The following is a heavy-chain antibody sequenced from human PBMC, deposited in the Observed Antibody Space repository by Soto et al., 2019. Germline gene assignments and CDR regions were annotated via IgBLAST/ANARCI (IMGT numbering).Heavy chain of an antibody. Sequence: ASVKVSCKASGYTFTSYDINWVRQATGQVLEWMGWMNPNSGNTGYAQKFQGRVTMTRNTSISTAYMELSSLRSEDTAVYYCARVYDFWSGYDAFDIWGQGTMVTVSS. CDR3: ARVYDFWSGYDAFDI. V-gene: IGHV1-8*01. D-gene: IGHD3-3*01. J-gene: IGHJ3*02. CDR2: MNPNSGNT. CDR1: GYTFTSYD.